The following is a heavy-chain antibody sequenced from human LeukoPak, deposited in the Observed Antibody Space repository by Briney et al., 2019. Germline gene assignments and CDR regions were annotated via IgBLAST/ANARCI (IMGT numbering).Heavy chain of an antibody. D-gene: IGHD6-13*01. Sequence: GGSLRLSCAASGFTFSSYAMSWVRQAPGKGLEWVSAISGSGGSTYYADSVKGRFTISRDNSKNTLYLQMNSLRAEDTAVYYCARGTAWYSSSWYFDYWGQGTLVTVSS. CDR3: ARGTAWYSSSWYFDY. CDR2: ISGSGGST. J-gene: IGHJ4*02. V-gene: IGHV3-23*01. CDR1: GFTFSSYA.